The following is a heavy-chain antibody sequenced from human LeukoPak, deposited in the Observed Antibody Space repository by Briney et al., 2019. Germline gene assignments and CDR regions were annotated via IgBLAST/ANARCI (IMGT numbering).Heavy chain of an antibody. CDR3: ARDHHYYDSSGYFTYFDY. V-gene: IGHV3-30-3*01. D-gene: IGHD3-22*01. J-gene: IGHJ4*02. CDR1: GFTYSSYA. CDR2: ISYDGSNK. Sequence: GGSLRLSYAASGFTYSSYAMQGVRQAPGKGLVWVAVISYDGSNKYYADSVKGRFTISRDNSKNTLYLQMNSLRAEDTAVYYCARDHHYYDSSGYFTYFDYWGREPWSPSPQ.